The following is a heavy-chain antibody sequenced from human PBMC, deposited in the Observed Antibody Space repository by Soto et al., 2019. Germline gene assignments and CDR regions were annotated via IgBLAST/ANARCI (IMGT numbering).Heavy chain of an antibody. Sequence: SETLSLTCTVSGGSISSGDYYWSWIRQPPGKGLEWIGSIYYSGSTYYNPSLKSRVTISVDTSKNQFSLKLSSVTAADTAVYYCARDTSYGDYHYYFDYWGQGTLVTVSS. CDR1: GGSISSGDYY. V-gene: IGHV4-30-4*01. D-gene: IGHD4-17*01. CDR2: IYYSGST. CDR3: ARDTSYGDYHYYFDY. J-gene: IGHJ4*02.